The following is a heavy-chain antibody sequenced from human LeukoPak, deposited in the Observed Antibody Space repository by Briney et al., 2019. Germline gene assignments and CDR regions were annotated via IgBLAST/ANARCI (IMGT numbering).Heavy chain of an antibody. J-gene: IGHJ5*02. CDR1: GFTVSSYS. D-gene: IGHD6-6*01. V-gene: IGHV3-21*04. CDR2: ISSSSSYI. Sequence: GGSLRLSCAASGFTVSSYSMNWVRQAPGKGLEWVSSISSSSSYIYYADSVKGRFTISRDNAKNSLYLQMNSLRAEDTAVYYCAGSWESIATRGPWFDPWGQGTLVTVSS. CDR3: AGSWESIATRGPWFDP.